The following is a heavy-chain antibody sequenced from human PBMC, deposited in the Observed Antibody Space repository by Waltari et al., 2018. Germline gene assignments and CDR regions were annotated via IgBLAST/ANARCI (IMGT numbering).Heavy chain of an antibody. Sequence: QVQLVESGGGVVKPGRSLRLSCAASGFTFSSYGMHWVRQAPGKGLEWGAVIGYDGSNKSYADSLKGRFTNSRDNSKNTLYLQMNSLRAEDTAVYYCAREGSRTISAFDIWGQGTMVTVSS. CDR1: GFTFSSYG. V-gene: IGHV3-33*01. D-gene: IGHD3-3*02. CDR3: AREGSRTISAFDI. CDR2: IGYDGSNK. J-gene: IGHJ3*02.